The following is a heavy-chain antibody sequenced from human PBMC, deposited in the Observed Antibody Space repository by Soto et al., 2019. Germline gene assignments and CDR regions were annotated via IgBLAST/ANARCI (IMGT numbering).Heavy chain of an antibody. CDR2: IYYSGST. J-gene: IGHJ4*02. Sequence: SETLSLTCTVSGGSISSGDYYWSWIRQPPGKGLEWIGYIYYSGSTYYNPSLKSRVTISVDTSKNQFSLKASDSAMYYCARHNGAYYDNNGYPYFDYWGQGTRVTVSS. D-gene: IGHD3-22*01. CDR1: GGSISSGDYY. CDR3: AYYDNNGYPYFDY. V-gene: IGHV4-30-4*02.